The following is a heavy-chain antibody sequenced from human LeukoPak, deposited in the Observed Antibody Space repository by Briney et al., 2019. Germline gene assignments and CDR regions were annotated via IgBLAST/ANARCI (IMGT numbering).Heavy chain of an antibody. D-gene: IGHD4-23*01. CDR2: IYYSGST. V-gene: IGHV4-59*01. CDR3: ARVSRGNSVGGDY. Sequence: SETLSLTCTVSGASMSTYFWSWIRQPPGKGLEWIGYIYYSGSTNYNPSLKSRVTISLDTSKNQFSLKLSSVTAADTAMYYCARVSRGNSVGGDYWGQGTLVTVSS. CDR1: GASMSTYF. J-gene: IGHJ4*02.